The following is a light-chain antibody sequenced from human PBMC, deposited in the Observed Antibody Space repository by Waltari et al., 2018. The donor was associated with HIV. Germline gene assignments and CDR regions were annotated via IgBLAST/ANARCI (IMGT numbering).Light chain of an antibody. J-gene: IGLJ2*01. CDR3: AAWDANLNGRL. Sequence: QSVLTQSPSASGTPGQRVTISCSGSISHIGGNTSSWYQHLPGTAPKLLIYSNNQLPSGVPDRFSGSKSGTSASLAISGLQSEDEADYYCAAWDANLNGRLFGGGTKLTVL. V-gene: IGLV1-44*01. CDR2: SNN. CDR1: ISHIGGNT.